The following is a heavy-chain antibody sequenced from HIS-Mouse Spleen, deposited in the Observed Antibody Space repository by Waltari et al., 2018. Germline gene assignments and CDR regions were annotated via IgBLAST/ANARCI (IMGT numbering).Heavy chain of an antibody. Sequence: QVQLVESGGGVVQPGRSLRLSCAASGFTFSSYGMHWVRQAPGKGLEWWAVISYDGSNKYYADSVKGRFTISRDNSKNTLYLQMNSLRAEDTAVYYCAILANSFDLWGRGTLVTVSS. D-gene: IGHD2-8*01. V-gene: IGHV3-30*03. CDR3: AILANSFDL. J-gene: IGHJ2*01. CDR1: GFTFSSYG. CDR2: ISYDGSNK.